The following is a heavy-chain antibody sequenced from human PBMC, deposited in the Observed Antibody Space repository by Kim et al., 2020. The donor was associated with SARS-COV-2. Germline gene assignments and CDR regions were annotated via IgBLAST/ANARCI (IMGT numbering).Heavy chain of an antibody. J-gene: IGHJ1*01. V-gene: IGHV3-7*03. Sequence: GGSLRLSCAASGFTFSSSWMNWVRQAPGKGPEWVASISTDGSEKYYGDFVKGRFTISRDNGKNSLYLQMNSLRAEDTAVYYCARDVSISAGGNWGQGTLVSISS. CDR1: GFTFSSSW. CDR2: ISTDGSEK. CDR3: ARDVSISAGGN. D-gene: IGHD6-13*01.